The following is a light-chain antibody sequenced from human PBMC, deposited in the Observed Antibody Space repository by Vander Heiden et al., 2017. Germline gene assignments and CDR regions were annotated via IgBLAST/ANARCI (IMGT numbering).Light chain of an antibody. CDR2: GAS. V-gene: IGKV3-20*01. CDR3: HLDGSSRGT. Sequence: EIVLTQSPGTLSLSPGERATLSCRASQSVSSSYLAWYQQKPGQAPRLLIYGASSRVTGIPDTFSGSRSRTDFTLTISRLEPEDLAVYYCHLDGSSRGTFGQGTKLEIK. J-gene: IGKJ2*01. CDR1: QSVSSSY.